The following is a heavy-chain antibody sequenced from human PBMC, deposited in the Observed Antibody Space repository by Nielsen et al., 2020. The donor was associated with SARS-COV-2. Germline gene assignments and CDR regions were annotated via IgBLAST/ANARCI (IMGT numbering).Heavy chain of an antibody. CDR1: GFIFRSSA. CDR2: ISSSGGSPSGGST. D-gene: IGHD3-10*01. V-gene: IGHV3-23*01. J-gene: IGHJ4*02. Sequence: GESLKISCEASGFIFRSSAMTWVRQAPGKALEWVSGISSSGGSPSGGSTLYADSVKSRFTIPRDSSKNTIYLQMNSLSAEDTAVYYCARRAGTYSPFDYWGQGTLVTVSS. CDR3: ARRAGTYSPFDY.